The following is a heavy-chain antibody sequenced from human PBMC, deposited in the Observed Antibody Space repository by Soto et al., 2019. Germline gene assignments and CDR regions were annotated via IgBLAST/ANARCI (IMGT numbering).Heavy chain of an antibody. J-gene: IGHJ4*02. V-gene: IGHV4-61*01. Sequence: PSETLSLTCTVSGGSVSSGSYYWSWIRQPPGKGLEWIGYIYYSGSTNYNPSLKSRVTISVDTSKNQFSLKLSSVTAADTAVYYCARSYSSGWYLFWGQGTLVTVSS. CDR2: IYYSGST. CDR3: ARSYSSGWYLF. CDR1: GGSVSSGSYY. D-gene: IGHD6-19*01.